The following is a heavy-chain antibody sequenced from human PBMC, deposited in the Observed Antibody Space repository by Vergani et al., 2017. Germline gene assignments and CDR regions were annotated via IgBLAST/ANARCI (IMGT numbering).Heavy chain of an antibody. CDR2: IIPIFGTA. V-gene: IGHV1-69*01. J-gene: IGHJ4*02. CDR1: GGTFSSYA. CDR3: AREDYYDSSGYYSWFDY. D-gene: IGHD3-22*01. Sequence: QVQLVQSGAEVKKPGSSVKVSCKASGGTFSSYAISWVRQAPGQGLEWMGGIIPIFGTANYAQKFQGRVTNTADESTSTAYMELSSLRSEDTAVYYSAREDYYDSSGYYSWFDYWGQGTLVTVSS.